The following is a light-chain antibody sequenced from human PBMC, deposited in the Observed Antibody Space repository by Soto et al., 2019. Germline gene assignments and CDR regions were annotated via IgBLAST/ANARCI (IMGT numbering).Light chain of an antibody. CDR3: QQYNSYLYT. CDR2: KAS. Sequence: IQMTQSPSTLAASVGSRVTITCRARQSISSLVAWYQQKPGKTPKRLIYKASSLESGVPSRFSGSGSGTEFTLTTSSLQPDDFATYYCQQYNSYLYTFGQGTKLEIK. J-gene: IGKJ2*01. CDR1: QSISSL. V-gene: IGKV1-5*03.